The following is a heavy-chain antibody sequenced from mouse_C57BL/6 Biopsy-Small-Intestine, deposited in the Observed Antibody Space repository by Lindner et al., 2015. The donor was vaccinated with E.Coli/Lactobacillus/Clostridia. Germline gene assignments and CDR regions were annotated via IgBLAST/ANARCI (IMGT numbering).Heavy chain of an antibody. CDR3: ARTSLYYGNYFLYAMDY. V-gene: IGHV1-18*01. CDR2: INPNNGGT. J-gene: IGHJ4*01. Sequence: VQLQESGPELVKPGASVKIPCKASGYTFTDYNMDWVKQSHGKSLEWIGDINPNNGGTIYNQKFKGKATLTVDKSSSTAYMELRSLTSEDTAVYYCARTSLYYGNYFLYAMDYWGQGTSVTVSS. D-gene: IGHD2-1*01. CDR1: GYTFTDYN.